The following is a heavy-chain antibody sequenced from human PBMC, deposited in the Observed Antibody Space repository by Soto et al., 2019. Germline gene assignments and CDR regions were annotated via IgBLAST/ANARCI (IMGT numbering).Heavy chain of an antibody. Sequence: EVQVLESGGGLVQRGGSLRLSCAASGFTFNHYAMSWVRQAPGKGLEWVSIIIANGGTFYADSVKGRFTISRDNFKNTVYLQMSSLRVEDTAIYYCAKDYTVAADPSSVILFDYWGQGALVTVSS. CDR1: GFTFNHYA. CDR3: AKDYTVAADPSSVILFDY. J-gene: IGHJ4*02. D-gene: IGHD2-15*01. CDR2: IIANGGT. V-gene: IGHV3-23*01.